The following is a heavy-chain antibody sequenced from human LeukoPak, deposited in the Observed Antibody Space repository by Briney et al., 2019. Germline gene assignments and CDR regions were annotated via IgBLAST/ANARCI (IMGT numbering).Heavy chain of an antibody. V-gene: IGHV4-59*01. D-gene: IGHD5/OR15-5a*01. Sequence: SETLSFTCTVSGGSICSYYWSWIRQPPGRGLEWIGYIYYSGSTHYNPSLKSRVTISVDTSKNQFPLKLSSVTAADTAVYYCARSTIYDYYFDYWGQGTLVTVSS. CDR1: GGSICSYY. CDR2: IYYSGST. J-gene: IGHJ4*02. CDR3: ARSTIYDYYFDY.